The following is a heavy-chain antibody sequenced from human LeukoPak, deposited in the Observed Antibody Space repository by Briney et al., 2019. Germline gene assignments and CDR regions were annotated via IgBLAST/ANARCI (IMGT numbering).Heavy chain of an antibody. J-gene: IGHJ4*02. D-gene: IGHD3-10*01. V-gene: IGHV5-51*01. CDR1: GYRFTTYW. CDR2: IYPGDSDT. Sequence: GESLKISCKGSGYRFTTYWIAWVRQMPGKGLECMGIIYPGDSDTRYSPSFQGQVTISADKSISTAYLQWSSLKASDTGIYYCARGYGSGSYSYFDYWGQGALVTVSS. CDR3: ARGYGSGSYSYFDY.